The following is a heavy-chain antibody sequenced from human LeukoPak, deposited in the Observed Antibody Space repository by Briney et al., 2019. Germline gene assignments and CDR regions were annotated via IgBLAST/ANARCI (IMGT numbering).Heavy chain of an antibody. CDR2: IWYDGSNK. D-gene: IGHD3-22*01. CDR1: GFTFSSYG. J-gene: IGHJ1*01. Sequence: GGSLRLSCAASGFTFSSYGMHWVRQAPGKGLEWVAVIWYDGSNKYYADSVKGRFTISRDNSKNTLYLQMNSLRAEDTTLYYGARDSSGYYPFEYFQHWGGGPVVSVFS. CDR3: ARDSSGYYPFEYFQH. V-gene: IGHV3-33*01.